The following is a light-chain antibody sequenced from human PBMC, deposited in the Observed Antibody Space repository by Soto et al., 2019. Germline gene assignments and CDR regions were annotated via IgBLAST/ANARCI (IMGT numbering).Light chain of an antibody. CDR2: GAS. CDR3: QQYNNWPPLT. J-gene: IGKJ4*01. CDR1: QSVSSN. Sequence: EIVMTQSPATLSVSPGERATLSCRASQSVSSNLAWYQQRPGQAPRLLIYGASTRATGIPARFSGSGSGTEFTLTISSLHSEDFAVYYCQQYNNWPPLTFGGGTNVEIE. V-gene: IGKV3-15*01.